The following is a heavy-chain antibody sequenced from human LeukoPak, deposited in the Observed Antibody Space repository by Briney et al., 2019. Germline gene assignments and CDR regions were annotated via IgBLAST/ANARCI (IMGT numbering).Heavy chain of an antibody. CDR1: GYTFTSYG. CDR2: ISAYNGNT. V-gene: IGHV1-18*01. CDR3: ARVNYYGSARDWFDP. Sequence: ASVKVSCKASGYTFTSYGISWVRQAPGQGLEWMGWISAYNGNTNYAQKLQGRVTMTTDTSTSTAYMELRSLRSDDTAVYYCARVNYYGSARDWFDPWGQGTLVTVSS. J-gene: IGHJ5*02. D-gene: IGHD3-10*01.